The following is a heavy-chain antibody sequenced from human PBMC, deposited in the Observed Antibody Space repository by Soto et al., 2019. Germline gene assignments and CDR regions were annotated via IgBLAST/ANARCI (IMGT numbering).Heavy chain of an antibody. CDR2: ISGSGGST. V-gene: IGHV3-23*01. D-gene: IGHD2-15*01. CDR1: GVTFSNYA. J-gene: IGHJ6*02. CDR3: RQSSSARPDDSYRMDV. Sequence: EVQLLESGGGLVQPGGSLRLSCADSGVTFSNYAMSWVRQAPGQGLEWVSAISGSGGSTHYADSVKGRFTISRDNSKNTRFLQMNSRRAEDTAVYYCRQSSSARPDDSYRMDVWGQGTTVTVAS.